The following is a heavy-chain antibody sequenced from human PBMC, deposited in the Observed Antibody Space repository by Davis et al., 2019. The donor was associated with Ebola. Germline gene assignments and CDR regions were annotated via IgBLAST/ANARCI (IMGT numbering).Heavy chain of an antibody. CDR2: ISSSSSYI. J-gene: IGHJ5*02. CDR1: GFTFSSYS. CDR3: ARSRSNDVGNNWFDP. V-gene: IGHV3-21*01. Sequence: GESLKISCAASGFTFSSYSMNWVRQAPGKGLEWVSSISSSSSYIYYADSVKGRFTISRDNAKNSLYLQMNSLRAEDTAVYYCARSRSNDVGNNWFDPWGQGTLVTVSS. D-gene: IGHD1-1*01.